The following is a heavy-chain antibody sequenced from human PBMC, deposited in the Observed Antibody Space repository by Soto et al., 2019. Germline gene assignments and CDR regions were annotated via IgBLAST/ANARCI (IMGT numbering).Heavy chain of an antibody. CDR3: ARLKGAPYENWFDP. V-gene: IGHV1-69*02. CDR1: GGTFSSYT. J-gene: IGHJ5*02. D-gene: IGHD3-3*01. Sequence: QVQLVQSGAEVKKPGSSVKVSCKASGGTFSSYTISWVRQAPGQGLEWMGRIIPILGIANYAQKFQGRVTITADKSTSTAYMVLSSLRSEDTAVYYCARLKGAPYENWFDPWGQGTLVTVSS. CDR2: IIPILGIA.